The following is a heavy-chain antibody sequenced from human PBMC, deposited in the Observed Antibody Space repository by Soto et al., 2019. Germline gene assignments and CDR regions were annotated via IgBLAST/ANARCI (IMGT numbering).Heavy chain of an antibody. CDR1: GGSISSYY. V-gene: IGHV4-59*01. J-gene: IGHJ6*02. D-gene: IGHD3-10*01. CDR2: IYYSGST. CDR3: ARDRVVRGVRVMDV. Sequence: LETLSLTCTVSGGSISSYYWSWIRQPPGKGLEWIGYIYYSGSTNYNPSLKSRVTISVDTSKNQFSLKLSSVTAADTAVYYCARDRVVRGVRVMDVWGQGTTVTVSS.